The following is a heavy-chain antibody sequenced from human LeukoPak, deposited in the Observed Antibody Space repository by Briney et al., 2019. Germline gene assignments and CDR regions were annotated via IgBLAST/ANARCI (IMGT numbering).Heavy chain of an antibody. D-gene: IGHD3-22*01. Sequence: PSETLSLTCTVSGGSISSSSYYWGWIRQPPGKGLEWIGSIYYSGSTYYNPSLKSRVTISVDTSKNQFSLKLSSLTAADTAVYYCARFRNAPYYDSSGYYYDTYYFDYWGQGTLVTVSS. V-gene: IGHV4-39*07. CDR3: ARFRNAPYYDSSGYYYDTYYFDY. CDR2: IYYSGST. J-gene: IGHJ4*02. CDR1: GGSISSSSYY.